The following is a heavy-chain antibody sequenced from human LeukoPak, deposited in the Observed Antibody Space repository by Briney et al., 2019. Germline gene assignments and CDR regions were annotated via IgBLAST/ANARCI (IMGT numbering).Heavy chain of an antibody. CDR1: GGSISSYY. Sequence: PSETLSLTCTVSGGSISSYYWTWIRQPPGKGLEWIGYIYYSGSTNYNPSLKSRVTISVDTSKNQFSLRLGSVTAADTAVYYCARSRARYYNSRGYYPDSWGQGTLVTVSS. V-gene: IGHV4-59*08. CDR2: IYYSGST. J-gene: IGHJ4*02. CDR3: ARSRARYYNSRGYYPDS. D-gene: IGHD3-22*01.